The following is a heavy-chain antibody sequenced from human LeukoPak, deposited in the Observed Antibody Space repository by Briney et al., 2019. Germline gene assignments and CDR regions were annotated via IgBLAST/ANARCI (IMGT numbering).Heavy chain of an antibody. V-gene: IGHV4-39*07. D-gene: IGHD6-19*01. CDR2: IYYSGST. J-gene: IGHJ3*02. CDR3: ARGYSSGWYIDAFDI. CDR1: GGSISSSSYY. Sequence: SETLSLTCTVSGGSISSSSYYWGWIRQPPGKGLEWIGSIYYSGSTYYNPSLKSRVTMSVDTSKNQFSLKLSSVTAADTAVYYCARGYSSGWYIDAFDIWGQGTMVTASS.